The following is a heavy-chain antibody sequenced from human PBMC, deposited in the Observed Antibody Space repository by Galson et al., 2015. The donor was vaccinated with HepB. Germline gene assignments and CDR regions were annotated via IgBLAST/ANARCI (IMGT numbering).Heavy chain of an antibody. V-gene: IGHV3-33*01. CDR3: ARDDFWSGYYRWFDP. J-gene: IGHJ5*02. CDR2: IWYDGSNK. CDR1: GFTFSSYG. D-gene: IGHD3-3*01. Sequence: SLRLSCAASGFTFSSYGMHWVRQAPGKGLEWVAVIWYDGSNKYYADSVKGRFTISRDNSKNTLYLQMNSLRAEDTAVYYCARDDFWSGYYRWFDPWGQGTLVTVSS.